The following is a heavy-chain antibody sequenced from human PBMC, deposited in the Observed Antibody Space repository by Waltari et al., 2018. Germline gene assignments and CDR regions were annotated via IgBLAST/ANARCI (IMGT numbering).Heavy chain of an antibody. V-gene: IGHV3-30*18. CDR1: GFSFSNVA. Sequence: QVHLVESGGGVVQPGVSLRLSCEVSGFSFSNVARHWVRQVPGKGLEWVALISYDGSHKFYAESVGGRFTISRDNSKNTVYLQMNDLRAEDTAVFYCAKAGITLVRDYFDYWGLGTLVTVSS. CDR2: ISYDGSHK. J-gene: IGHJ4*02. D-gene: IGHD3-10*01. CDR3: AKAGITLVRDYFDY.